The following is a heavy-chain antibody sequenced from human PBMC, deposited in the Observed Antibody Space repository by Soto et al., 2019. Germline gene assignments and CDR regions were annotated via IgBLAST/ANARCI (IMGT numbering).Heavy chain of an antibody. Sequence: VSVKVSCKASGYTFTGYDMHWVRQAPGQGLEWMGWINPNSGGTNYAKKFQGWVTITRDTSISTAYMELSRLRSDDTAVYYCARERGEGAFDIWGQGTMVTVSS. CDR2: INPNSGGT. CDR3: ARERGEGAFDI. J-gene: IGHJ3*02. CDR1: GYTFTGYD. D-gene: IGHD3-16*01. V-gene: IGHV1-2*04.